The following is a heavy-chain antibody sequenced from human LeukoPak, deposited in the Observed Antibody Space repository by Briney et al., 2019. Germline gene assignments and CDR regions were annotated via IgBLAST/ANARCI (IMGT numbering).Heavy chain of an antibody. CDR1: GFTVSSNY. CDR3: ARVEYYDILTGSVDY. V-gene: IGHV3-53*01. CDR2: IYSGGST. J-gene: IGHJ4*02. Sequence: GGSLRLSCAASGFTVSSNYMSWVRQAPGKGLEWVSVIYSGGSTYYADSVKGRFTISRENSKNTLYLQMNSLRAEDTAVYYCARVEYYDILTGSVDYWGQGTLVTVSS. D-gene: IGHD3-9*01.